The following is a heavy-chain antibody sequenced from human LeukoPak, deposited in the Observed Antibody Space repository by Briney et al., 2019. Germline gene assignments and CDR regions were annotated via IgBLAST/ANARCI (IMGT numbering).Heavy chain of an antibody. CDR1: GVSISSYY. D-gene: IGHD1-20*01. CDR3: ARTDLTGLGAFDI. CDR2: IYYSGST. J-gene: IGHJ3*02. Sequence: PSETLSLTCTVSGVSISSYYWSWIRQPPGKGLEWIGYIYYSGSTNYNPSLKSRVTISVDTSKNQFSLKLSSVTAADTAVYYCARTDLTGLGAFDIWGQGTMVTVSS. V-gene: IGHV4-59*12.